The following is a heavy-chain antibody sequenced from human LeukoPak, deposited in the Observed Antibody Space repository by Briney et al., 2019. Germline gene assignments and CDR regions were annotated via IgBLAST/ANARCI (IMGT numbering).Heavy chain of an antibody. J-gene: IGHJ6*03. Sequence: SETLSLTCTVSGSSISSGYYWGWIRQPPGKGLEWIGTIYHSGSTYYNPSLKSRVTISVDTSKNQFSLKLSSVTAAETAVYYCARETSQKGAHYMDVWGKGTTITISS. CDR3: ARETSQKGAHYMDV. D-gene: IGHD3-16*01. V-gene: IGHV4-38-2*02. CDR2: IYHSGST. CDR1: GSSISSGYY.